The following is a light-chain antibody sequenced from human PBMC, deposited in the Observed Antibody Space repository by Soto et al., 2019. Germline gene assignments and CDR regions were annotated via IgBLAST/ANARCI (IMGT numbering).Light chain of an antibody. CDR3: QQYGTSEII. CDR1: QSVIHF. Sequence: IVLTQSPVTLSLSPGERATLSCRASQSVIHFLAWLQQKRGPAPRLIIYDTSSRASGVPDRYSASGCGTVFTLTISRLEPEDFAVFFCQQYGTSEIIFGQGTRLEIK. CDR2: DTS. J-gene: IGKJ5*01. V-gene: IGKV3-20*01.